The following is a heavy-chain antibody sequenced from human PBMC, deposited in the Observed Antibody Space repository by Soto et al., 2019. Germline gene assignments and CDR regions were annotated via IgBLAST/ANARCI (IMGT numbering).Heavy chain of an antibody. CDR1: GGSINSGGYY. J-gene: IGHJ5*02. CDR2: IYYRGST. D-gene: IGHD2-2*01. Sequence: VQLQESGPGLVKPSQTLSLICTVSGGSINSGGYYWSWIRQHPREGLEWIGYIYYRGSTYYNPSLKSRVSISIDTSKNQFSLKLRSVTAADTAVYFCARQECGTSCWFDPWGQGALVTVSS. CDR3: ARQECGTSCWFDP. V-gene: IGHV4-31*03.